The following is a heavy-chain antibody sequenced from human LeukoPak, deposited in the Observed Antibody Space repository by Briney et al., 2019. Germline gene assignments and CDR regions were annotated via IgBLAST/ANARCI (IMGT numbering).Heavy chain of an antibody. CDR3: ARDPSIVVVPAVHPYYYYYGMDV. J-gene: IGHJ6*04. CDR1: GYTFTSYG. CDR2: ISAYNGNT. V-gene: IGHV1-18*04. D-gene: IGHD2-2*01. Sequence: ASVKVSCKASGYTFTSYGISWVRQAPGQGLEWMGWISAYNGNTNYAQKLQGRVTMTTDTSTSTAYMELRSLRSDDTAVYYCARDPSIVVVPAVHPYYYYYGMDVWGKGTTVTVSS.